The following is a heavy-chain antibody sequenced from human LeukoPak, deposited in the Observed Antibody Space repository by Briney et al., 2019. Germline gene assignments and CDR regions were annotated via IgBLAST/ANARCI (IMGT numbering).Heavy chain of an antibody. CDR3: AIRRGYSGYDQDNWFDP. J-gene: IGHJ5*02. D-gene: IGHD5-12*01. Sequence: ASVKVSCKASGYTFTSYGISWVRQAPGQGLEWMGWISAYNGNTNYAQKLQGRVTMTTDTSTSTAYMELRSLRSDDTAVYYCAIRRGYSGYDQDNWFDPWGQGTLVTVSS. CDR2: ISAYNGNT. CDR1: GYTFTSYG. V-gene: IGHV1-18*01.